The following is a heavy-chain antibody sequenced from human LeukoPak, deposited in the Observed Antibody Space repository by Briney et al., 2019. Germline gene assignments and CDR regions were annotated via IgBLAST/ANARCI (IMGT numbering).Heavy chain of an antibody. J-gene: IGHJ4*02. V-gene: IGHV3-48*01. CDR3: ARDQGGGTSY. D-gene: IGHD1-26*01. CDR1: GFTFSSYS. CDR2: ISSLSGTI. Sequence: GGSLRLSCAASGFTFSSYSMNWVRQAPGEGLEWASYISSLSGTIYYADSVKGRFTISRDNAKNSLYLQMDSLRAEDTAVYYCARDQGGGTSYWGQGTLVTVSS.